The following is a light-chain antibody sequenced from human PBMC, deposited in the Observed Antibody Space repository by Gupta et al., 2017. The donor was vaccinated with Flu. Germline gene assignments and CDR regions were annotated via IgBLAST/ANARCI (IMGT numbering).Light chain of an antibody. CDR3: QACDSRTVI. V-gene: IGLV3-1*01. CDR1: RLQSRY. J-gene: IGLJ2*01. CDR2: QDS. Sequence: TCSGDRLQSRYTYWYQKKAGQSPVLVMYQDSKRPSGIPERFSGSTYRNTATLTISGTQTVDEGDYYCQACDSRTVIFGGGTKLTVL.